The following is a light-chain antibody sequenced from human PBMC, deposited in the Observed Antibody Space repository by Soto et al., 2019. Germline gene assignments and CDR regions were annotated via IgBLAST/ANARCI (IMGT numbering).Light chain of an antibody. J-gene: IGLJ3*02. Sequence: QSALTQPASVSGSPGQSITISCTGTSSDLAIYNYVSWYQQQPGKAPKLMIYQVTNRPSGVSNRFSGSRSGNTASLTISGLQAEDEADYYCQSYDTTLSGLVFGGGTKLTVL. CDR3: QSYDTTLSGLV. V-gene: IGLV2-14*01. CDR2: QVT. CDR1: SSDLAIYNY.